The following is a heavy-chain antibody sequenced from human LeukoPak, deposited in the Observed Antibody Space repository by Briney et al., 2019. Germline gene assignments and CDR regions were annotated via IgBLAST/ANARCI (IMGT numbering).Heavy chain of an antibody. CDR1: GFTFSSYA. J-gene: IGHJ4*02. D-gene: IGHD3-9*01. CDR2: ISGSGGST. CDR3: ARDHDILTGSPFGY. V-gene: IGHV3-23*01. Sequence: GGSLRLSCAASGFTFSSYAMSWVRQAPGKGLEWVSAISGSGGSTYYADSVKGRFTISRDNSKNTLYLQMNSLRAEDTAVYYCARDHDILTGSPFGYWGQGTLVTVSS.